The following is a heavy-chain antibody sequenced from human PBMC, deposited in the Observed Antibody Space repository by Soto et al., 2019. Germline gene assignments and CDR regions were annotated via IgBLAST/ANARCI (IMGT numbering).Heavy chain of an antibody. J-gene: IGHJ4*02. V-gene: IGHV3-30*18. D-gene: IGHD4-4*01. Sequence: PGGALRLSCAASGFTFSSYGMHWVRQAPGKGLEWVAVISYDGSNKYYADSVKGRFTISRDNSKNTLYLQMNSLRAEGTAVYYCAKDQWGYSNPFDYWGQGTLVTVSS. CDR1: GFTFSSYG. CDR2: ISYDGSNK. CDR3: AKDQWGYSNPFDY.